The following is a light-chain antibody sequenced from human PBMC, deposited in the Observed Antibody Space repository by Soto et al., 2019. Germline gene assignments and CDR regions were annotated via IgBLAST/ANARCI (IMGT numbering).Light chain of an antibody. CDR2: DAS. CDR1: QSVSSY. V-gene: IGKV3-11*01. CDR3: QQRSNWPWT. Sequence: EIVLTQSPANLSLSPGERATLSCRASQSVSSYLAWYQQKHGQAPRLLIYDASNRATGIPARFSGSGSGTDFTLTISSLEPEDFAVYYCQQRSNWPWTFGQGPKVEIK. J-gene: IGKJ1*01.